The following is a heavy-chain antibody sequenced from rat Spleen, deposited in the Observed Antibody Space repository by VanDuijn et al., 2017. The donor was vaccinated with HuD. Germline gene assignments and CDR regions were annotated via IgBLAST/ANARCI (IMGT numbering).Heavy chain of an antibody. CDR1: GFTVSDYN. CDR2: ITNTDGST. J-gene: IGHJ1*01. V-gene: IGHV5-7*01. D-gene: IGHD3-2*01. Sequence: EVQLVESGGGLVQPGRSLKLSCAASGFTVSDYNMAWVRQAPKKGLEWVATITNTDGSTYYPDSVKGRFTISRDNAKTTLYLQMNSLRSEDTATYYCTRGGNPRVWGPGTMVTVSS. CDR3: TRGGNPRV.